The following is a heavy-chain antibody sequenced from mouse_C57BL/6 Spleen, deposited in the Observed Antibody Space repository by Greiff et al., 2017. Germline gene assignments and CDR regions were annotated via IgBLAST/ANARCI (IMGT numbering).Heavy chain of an antibody. CDR3: ARGSGNFYYYAMDY. CDR2: IWSGGST. CDR1: GFSLTSYG. J-gene: IGHJ4*01. D-gene: IGHD2-1*01. V-gene: IGHV2-2*01. Sequence: VQLQESGPGLVQPSQSLSITCTVSGFSLTSYGVHWARQSPGKGLEWLGVIWSGGSTDYNAAFISRLSISKDNSKSQVFFKMNSLQADDTAIYYCARGSGNFYYYAMDYWGQGTSVTVSS.